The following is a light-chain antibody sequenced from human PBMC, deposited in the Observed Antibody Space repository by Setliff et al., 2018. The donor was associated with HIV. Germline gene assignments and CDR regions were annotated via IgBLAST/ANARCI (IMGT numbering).Light chain of an antibody. Sequence: QSALTQPASVSGSPGQSITISCTGTSSDVGGYSYVSWYQQHPGKAPKLIIYEVRNRPSGVSNRFSGSKSGNTASLTISGLQAEDEADYYCSSYTTTNTGVFGGGTKVTVL. J-gene: IGLJ2*01. CDR3: SSYTTTNTGV. CDR1: SSDVGGYSY. V-gene: IGLV2-14*01. CDR2: EVR.